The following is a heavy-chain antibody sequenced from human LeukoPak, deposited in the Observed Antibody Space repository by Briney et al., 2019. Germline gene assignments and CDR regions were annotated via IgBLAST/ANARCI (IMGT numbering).Heavy chain of an antibody. J-gene: IGHJ4*02. CDR1: GGTFSRYA. D-gene: IGHD6-6*01. CDR2: IIPIFGTA. Sequence: ASVKVSCKASGGTFSRYAISWVRQAPGQGLEWMEGIIPIFGTANYAQKFQGRVTITTDESTSTAYMELRSLRSEDTAVYYCARRGLDSSSSFDYWGQGTLVTVSS. CDR3: ARRGLDSSSSFDY. V-gene: IGHV1-69*05.